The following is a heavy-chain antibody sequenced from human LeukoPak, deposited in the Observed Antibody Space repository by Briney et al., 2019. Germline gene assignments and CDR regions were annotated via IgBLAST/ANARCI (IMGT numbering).Heavy chain of an antibody. CDR3: ARGLGIAAAGNFDL. CDR2: INHSGST. CDR1: GRSFSGYY. J-gene: IGHJ4*02. V-gene: IGHV4-34*01. D-gene: IGHD6-13*01. Sequence: SETLSLTCAVYGRSFSGYYWSWIRQPPGKGLEWIGEINHSGSTNYNPSLKSRVTISVDTSKNQFSLKLSSVTAADTAVYYCARGLGIAAAGNFDLWGQGTLVTVSS.